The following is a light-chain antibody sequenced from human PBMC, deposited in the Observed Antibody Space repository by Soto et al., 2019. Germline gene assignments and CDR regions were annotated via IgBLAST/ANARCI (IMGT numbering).Light chain of an antibody. CDR2: AAS. J-gene: IGKJ4*01. Sequence: DIQMTQSPSSLSASVGDRVTITCRASQSISSYLNWYQQKPGKAPKLLIYAASSLQSGVPSRFSGSGSGTYFTLTISSLQPEDFATYYCQQSCSTPLTFGGGTKVEIK. CDR1: QSISSY. V-gene: IGKV1-39*01. CDR3: QQSCSTPLT.